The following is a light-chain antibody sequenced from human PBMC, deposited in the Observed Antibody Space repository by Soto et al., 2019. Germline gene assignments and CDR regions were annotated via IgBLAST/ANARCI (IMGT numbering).Light chain of an antibody. J-gene: IGKJ1*01. CDR3: QHYGNSPT. V-gene: IGKV3-20*01. CDR1: QSVSSGY. CDR2: GAS. Sequence: EIVLTQSPGTLSLSPGDGATLSCRAGQSVSSGYLAWYQQKPGQAPRLLIYGASRRATGIPDRFSGSGSGTDFTLSISRLEPEDFAVYWCQHYGNSPTFGQGTKVDIK.